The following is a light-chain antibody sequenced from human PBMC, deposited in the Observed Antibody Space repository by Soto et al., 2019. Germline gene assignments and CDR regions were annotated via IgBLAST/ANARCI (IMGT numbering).Light chain of an antibody. V-gene: IGLV2-11*01. CDR2: DVS. CDR1: SSDVGAYNY. J-gene: IGLJ3*02. CDR3: CSYAGSYTVL. Sequence: QSVLTQPSSVSGSPGQSVTISCTGTSSDVGAYNYVSWYQQHPGKAPKLMIYDVSQRPSGVPDRFSGSKSGNTASLTISGLQSDDEADYYCCSYAGSYTVLFGGGTKLTVL.